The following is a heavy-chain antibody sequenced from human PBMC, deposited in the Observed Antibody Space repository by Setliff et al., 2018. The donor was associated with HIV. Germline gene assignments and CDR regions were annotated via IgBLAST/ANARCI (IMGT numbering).Heavy chain of an antibody. J-gene: IGHJ4*02. D-gene: IGHD4-17*01. CDR3: ARRIYGNNPYFDY. Sequence: SETLSLTCAVSGSFTNSDYWGWIRQPPGKGLEWIGSIYHSATTYYNPSLKSRVTISTGTSNNQFSLTLSSVTAADTAVYYCARRIYGNNPYFDYWSQGTLVTVSS. CDR1: GSFTNSDY. CDR2: IYHSATT. V-gene: IGHV4-38-2*01.